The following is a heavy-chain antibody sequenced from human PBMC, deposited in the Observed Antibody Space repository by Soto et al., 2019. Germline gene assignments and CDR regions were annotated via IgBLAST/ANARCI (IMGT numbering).Heavy chain of an antibody. V-gene: IGHV3-21*01. CDR2: ISSSSSYI. D-gene: IGHD6-13*01. CDR1: GFTFSSYS. Sequence: GGSLRLSCAASGFTFSSYSMNWVRQAPGKGLEWVSSISSSSSYIYYADSVKGRFTISRDNAKNSLYLQMNSLRAEDTAVYYCARDVYIAAASYYYYYGMDVWGQGTTVTVSS. CDR3: ARDVYIAAASYYYYYGMDV. J-gene: IGHJ6*02.